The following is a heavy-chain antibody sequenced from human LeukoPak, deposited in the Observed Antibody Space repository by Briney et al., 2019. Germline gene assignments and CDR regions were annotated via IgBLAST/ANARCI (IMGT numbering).Heavy chain of an antibody. Sequence: GGSLRLSCAASGFTFSSYAMHWVRQAPGKGLEYVSAISSNGGSTYYANSVKGRFTISRDKSKNTLYLQMGSLRAEDTAVYYCGRVIAGAIDYWGQGTLVTVSS. CDR1: GFTFSSYA. CDR2: ISSNGGST. V-gene: IGHV3-64*01. J-gene: IGHJ4*02. D-gene: IGHD6-13*01. CDR3: GRVIAGAIDY.